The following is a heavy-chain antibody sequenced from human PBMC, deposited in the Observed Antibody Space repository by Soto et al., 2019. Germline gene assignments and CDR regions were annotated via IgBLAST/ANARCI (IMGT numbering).Heavy chain of an antibody. CDR3: ASIYDSSGYYYGNNWFDP. D-gene: IGHD3-22*01. CDR2: IYYSGST. V-gene: IGHV4-31*03. J-gene: IGHJ5*02. CDR1: GASISSGDYY. Sequence: SETLSLTCTVSGASISSGDYYWSWIRQHPGKGLEWIGYIYYSGSTYYNPSLKSRLTISIDTSKNQFSLKLSSVTAADTAVYYCASIYDSSGYYYGNNWFDPWGQGTLVT.